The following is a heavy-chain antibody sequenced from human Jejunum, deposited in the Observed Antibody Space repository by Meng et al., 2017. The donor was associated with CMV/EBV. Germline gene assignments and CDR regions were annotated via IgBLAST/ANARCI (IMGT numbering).Heavy chain of an antibody. CDR1: GLSFSRWW. V-gene: IGHV3-74*03. Sequence: RSWAASGLSFSRWWMRWVRRAPGKGLVWVSRIKTDGSYTTYADSVKGRFTISRDNAKNTLYLQMNSLRVEDTAVYYCVGGGSGYMDYWGQGTLVTVSS. CDR3: VGGGSGYMDY. D-gene: IGHD5-12*01. CDR2: IKTDGSYT. J-gene: IGHJ4*02.